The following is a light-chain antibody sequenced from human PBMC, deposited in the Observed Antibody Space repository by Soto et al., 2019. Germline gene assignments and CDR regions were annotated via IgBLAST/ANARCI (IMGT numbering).Light chain of an antibody. Sequence: DIQMTQFPSTLSASVGDRVTNTCKASQTTNTWLIWFQQYPGTAPKLVFFDASSLVGGVPSRFSASGSGTEFTLTISSLQPDDLSTYYCQQDISYPYTFGQGTK. CDR1: QTTNTW. CDR3: QQDISYPYT. V-gene: IGKV1-5*01. J-gene: IGKJ2*01. CDR2: DAS.